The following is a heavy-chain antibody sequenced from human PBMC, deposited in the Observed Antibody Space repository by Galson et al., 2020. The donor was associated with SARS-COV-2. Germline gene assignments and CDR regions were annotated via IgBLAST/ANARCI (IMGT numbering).Heavy chain of an antibody. J-gene: IGHJ5*02. V-gene: IGHV3-21*01. CDR3: ARDGMTTESTGWCDA. Sequence: TGGSLRLSCVASGFTFSSYSMHWVRQAPGKGLEWVSSITYNRSNIYYADSVKGRFTISRDNAKNSLYLHMNSLRAEDTAVYYCARDGMTTESTGWCDAWCQETLVTVAS. D-gene: IGHD4-4*01. CDR1: GFTFSSYS. CDR2: ITYNRSNI.